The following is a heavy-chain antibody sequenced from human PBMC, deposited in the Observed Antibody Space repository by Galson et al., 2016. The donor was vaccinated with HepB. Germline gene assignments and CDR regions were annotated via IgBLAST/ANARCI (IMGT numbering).Heavy chain of an antibody. CDR1: GGSINNANYY. J-gene: IGHJ4*02. Sequence: ETLSLTCTVSGGSINNANYYWGWVRQPPGKQLEWIASIYYSGTILYNPSLKSRVSMSMDSSKNQFSLRVNSVTAADTAIYYCARVVKGGAVCLDYWGQGTLVTVSS. CDR2: IYYSGTI. V-gene: IGHV4-39*07. CDR3: ARVVKGGAVCLDY. D-gene: IGHD3-16*02.